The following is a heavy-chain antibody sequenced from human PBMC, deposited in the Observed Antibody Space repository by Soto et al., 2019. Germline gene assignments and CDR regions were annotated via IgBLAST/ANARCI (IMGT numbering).Heavy chain of an antibody. D-gene: IGHD2-8*01. J-gene: IGHJ3*02. CDR1: GFTFSSYW. CDR2: IKQDGSEK. V-gene: IGHV3-7*01. CDR3: ARSWYCTNGVCYVDAFDI. Sequence: GGSLRLSCAASGFTFSSYWMSWVRQAPEKGLEWVANIKQDGSEKYYVDSVKGRFTISRDNAKNSLYLQMNSLRAEDTAVYYCARSWYCTNGVCYVDAFDIWGQGTMVTVSS.